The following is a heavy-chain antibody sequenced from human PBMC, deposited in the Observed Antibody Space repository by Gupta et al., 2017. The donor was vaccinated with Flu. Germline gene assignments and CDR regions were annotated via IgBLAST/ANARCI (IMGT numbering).Heavy chain of an antibody. J-gene: IGHJ4*02. CDR1: GITFSSYN. CDR3: AKDRALYFDWFIH. Sequence: QVQVVESGGGVVQPGKSLRLSCAASGITFSSYNMHWARPAPGKGREWVEVISSDGNSKNYADSVKGRFTISRDNSKKTVYLQMNSVRAEDTAVYFCAKDRALYFDWFIHWGQGTPVTVSS. V-gene: IGHV3-30*18. D-gene: IGHD3-9*01. CDR2: ISSDGNSK.